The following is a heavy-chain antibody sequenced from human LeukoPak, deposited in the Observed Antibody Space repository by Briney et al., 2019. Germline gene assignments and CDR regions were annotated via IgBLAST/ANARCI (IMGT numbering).Heavy chain of an antibody. J-gene: IGHJ3*02. CDR1: GGSISSGSYY. V-gene: IGHV4-61*02. D-gene: IGHD3-22*01. CDR2: SYTSGST. Sequence: SETLSLTCTVSGGSISSGSYYWSWIRQPAGKGLEWIGRSYTSGSTNYNPSLQSRVTISVAPSKNQFSLKLSSVTAADTAVYYCARDYPVVPYYYDSSGYYPGIWGQGTMVIVSS. CDR3: ARDYPVVPYYYDSSGYYPGI.